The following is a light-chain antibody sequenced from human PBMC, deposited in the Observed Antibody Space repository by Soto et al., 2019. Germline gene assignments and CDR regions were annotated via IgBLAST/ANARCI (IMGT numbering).Light chain of an antibody. V-gene: IGLV1-44*01. J-gene: IGLJ3*02. CDR1: SSNIGNNA. Sequence: QAVVTQPPSASGTPGQRVTISCSGSSSNIGNNAVNWYQQLPGSAPKLLIYNTNQRPSGAPDRFSGSKSATSASLAISGLQSEDEADYYCATWDDSLNGWVFGGGTKLTVL. CDR2: NTN. CDR3: ATWDDSLNGWV.